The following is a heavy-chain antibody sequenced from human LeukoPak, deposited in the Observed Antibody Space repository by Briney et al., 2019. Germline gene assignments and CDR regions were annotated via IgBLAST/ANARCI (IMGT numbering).Heavy chain of an antibody. CDR3: AILAYRGSSEDY. V-gene: IGHV4-61*02. CDR1: GVSISSGDYY. CDR2: ISTSGST. Sequence: PSETLSLTCTVSGVSISSGDYYCSWIRQPAGKGLGWIGRISTSGSTNYNPSLKSRVTISVDNSNNQFSLNLTSVTAADTAVYYCAILAYRGSSEDYWGQGTLVIVSS. J-gene: IGHJ4*02. D-gene: IGHD6-6*01.